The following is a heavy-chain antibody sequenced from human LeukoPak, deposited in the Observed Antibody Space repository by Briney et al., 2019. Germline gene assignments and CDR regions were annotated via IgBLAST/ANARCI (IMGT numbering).Heavy chain of an antibody. D-gene: IGHD6-13*01. Sequence: RGGSLRLSCAASGFTFSSYAMRCVRESPGKGLEWVSAIGGSGSSTYYAYSVKGRFTISRDNSKNTLYLQMDSLRAEDTAVYYCAKGAEQQLVQGDWFDPWGQGTLVTVSS. CDR3: AKGAEQQLVQGDWFDP. J-gene: IGHJ5*02. V-gene: IGHV3-23*01. CDR1: GFTFSSYA. CDR2: IGGSGSST.